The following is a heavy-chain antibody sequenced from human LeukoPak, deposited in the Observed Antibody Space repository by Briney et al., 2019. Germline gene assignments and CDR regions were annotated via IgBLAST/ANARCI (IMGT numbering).Heavy chain of an antibody. CDR2: ISSSISYI. J-gene: IGHJ4*02. CDR3: AIDSSGYYRN. V-gene: IGHV3-21*01. D-gene: IGHD3-22*01. Sequence: GGSLRLSCAASGFTFSSYSMNWVRQAPGKGLEWVSSISSSISYIYYADSVKGRFTISRDNAKNSLYLQMNSLRAEDTAVYYCAIDSSGYYRNWGQGTLVTVSS. CDR1: GFTFSSYS.